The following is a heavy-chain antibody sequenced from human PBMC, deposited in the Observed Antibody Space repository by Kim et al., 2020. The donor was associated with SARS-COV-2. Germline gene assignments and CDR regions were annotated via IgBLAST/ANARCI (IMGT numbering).Heavy chain of an antibody. CDR2: IYYSGST. V-gene: IGHV4-59*08. CDR3: ARFGGGDIVVVPAAIRRWGGFDY. CDR1: GGSISSYY. Sequence: SETLSLTCTVSGGSISSYYWSWIRQPPGKGLEWIGYIYYSGSTNYNPSLKSRVTISVDTSKNQFSLKLSSVTAADTAVYYCARFGGGDIVVVPAAIRRWGGFDYWGQGTLVTVSS. J-gene: IGHJ4*02. D-gene: IGHD2-2*02.